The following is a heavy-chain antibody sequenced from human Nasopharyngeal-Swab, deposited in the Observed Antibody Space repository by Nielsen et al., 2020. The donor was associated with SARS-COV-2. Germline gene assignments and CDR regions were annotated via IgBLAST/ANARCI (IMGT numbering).Heavy chain of an antibody. V-gene: IGHV3-9*01. CDR3: ANGRD. J-gene: IGHJ4*02. Sequence: SLKISCAASRFTFDDFVMHWVRQAPGKGLEWVSGISSNSKNIGYADSVKGRFTISRDDAKNSLYLQMNSLRAEDTALYYCANGRDWGQGTLVTVSS. CDR1: RFTFDDFV. CDR2: ISSNSKNI.